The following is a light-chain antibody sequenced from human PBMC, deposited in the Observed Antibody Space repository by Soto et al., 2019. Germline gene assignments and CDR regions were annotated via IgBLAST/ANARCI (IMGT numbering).Light chain of an antibody. CDR3: SSYTTSVTWV. CDR1: SSDIGAYNY. J-gene: IGLJ3*02. V-gene: IGLV2-14*01. Sequence: QPVLTQPASVSGSPGQSITISCSGTSSDIGAYNYVSWYQQHPGKAPNLMIYDVGTRPSGVSDRFSASKSGNTASLTISGLQAEDEADYYCSSYTTSVTWVFGGGTQLTVL. CDR2: DVG.